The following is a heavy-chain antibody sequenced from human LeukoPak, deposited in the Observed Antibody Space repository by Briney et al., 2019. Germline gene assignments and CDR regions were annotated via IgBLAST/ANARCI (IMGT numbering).Heavy chain of an antibody. CDR3: ARDLTTPRGPVTPFDY. CDR1: GFTFSNYN. J-gene: IGHJ4*02. Sequence: PGGSLRLSCAASGFTFSNYNMNWVRQAPGKGLEWVSYISGSSSTTYFANSVKGRFTISRDNAKNSLYLQMNSLRAEDTAVYYCARDLTTPRGPVTPFDYWGQGTLVTVSS. V-gene: IGHV3-48*04. D-gene: IGHD4-11*01. CDR2: ISGSSSTT.